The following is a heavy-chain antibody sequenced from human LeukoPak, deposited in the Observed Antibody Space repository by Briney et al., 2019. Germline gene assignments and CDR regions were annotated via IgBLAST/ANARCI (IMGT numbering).Heavy chain of an antibody. D-gene: IGHD2-2*01. CDR1: GGSFSGYY. J-gene: IGHJ4*02. CDR3: ARGVRVGYCSSTSCYHFDY. CDR2: INHSGST. V-gene: IGHV4-34*01. Sequence: SETLSLTCAVYGGSFSGYYWSWIRQPPGKGLEWIGEINHSGSTNYNPSLKSRVTISVDTSKNQFSLKLSSVTAACTAVYYCARGVRVGYCSSTSCYHFDYWGQGTLVTVSS.